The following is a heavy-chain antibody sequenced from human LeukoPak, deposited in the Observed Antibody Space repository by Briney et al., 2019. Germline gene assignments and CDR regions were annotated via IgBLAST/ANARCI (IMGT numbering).Heavy chain of an antibody. J-gene: IGHJ4*02. CDR2: LSYSGST. CDR1: GGSISSNSDY. V-gene: IGHV4-39*01. Sequence: PSETLSLTCTVYGGSISSNSDYWGWIRQPPGKGLEWVGSLSYSGSTFYNPSLKSRVTISVDTSKNQFTLKLSSVTAADTVVYYCARLVGGYDQPLDYWGQGTLVTVSS. D-gene: IGHD5-12*01. CDR3: ARLVGGYDQPLDY.